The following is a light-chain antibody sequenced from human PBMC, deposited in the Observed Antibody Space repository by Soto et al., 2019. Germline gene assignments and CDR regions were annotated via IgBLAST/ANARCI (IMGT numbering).Light chain of an antibody. CDR2: GAS. CDR1: QSVSSSY. Sequence: EIVLTQSPGTLSLSPGERATLSCRASQSVSSSYLAWYQQKPGQAPRLLIYGASSRGTGIPDRFSGSGSGTDFTLNISTLEPEDFAVYYCQQYGSSPWTFGQGTNVEIK. CDR3: QQYGSSPWT. J-gene: IGKJ1*01. V-gene: IGKV3-20*01.